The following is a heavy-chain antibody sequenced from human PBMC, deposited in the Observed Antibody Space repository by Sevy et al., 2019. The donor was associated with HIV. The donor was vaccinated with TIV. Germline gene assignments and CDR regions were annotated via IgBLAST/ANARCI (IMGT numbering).Heavy chain of an antibody. J-gene: IGHJ4*02. CDR1: GGSISSSSYY. V-gene: IGHV4-39*01. Sequence: SETLSLTCTVSGGSISSSSYYWGWIRQPPGKGLEWIGSIYYSGSTYYYPSLKSRVTISVDTSKNQFSLKLSSVTAADTAVYYCARLAYSSGWSDYWGQGTLVTVSS. CDR3: ARLAYSSGWSDY. CDR2: IYYSGST. D-gene: IGHD6-19*01.